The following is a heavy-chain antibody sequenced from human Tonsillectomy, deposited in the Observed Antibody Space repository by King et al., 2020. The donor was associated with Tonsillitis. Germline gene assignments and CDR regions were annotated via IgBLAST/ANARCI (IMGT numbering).Heavy chain of an antibody. CDR1: GFTFSTYA. CDR2: FSGGGSST. CDR3: AKEYYGSGYYDFDI. D-gene: IGHD3-10*01. V-gene: IGHV3-23*04. J-gene: IGHJ3*02. Sequence: VQLVESGGGLVQPGGSLRLSCAASGFTFSTYAMNWVRQAPGKGLEWVSAFSGGGSSTYYADSVKGRFTISRDNSKNTLYLKMNSLRDEDTAVYYCAKEYYGSGYYDFDIWGQGTMVTVSS.